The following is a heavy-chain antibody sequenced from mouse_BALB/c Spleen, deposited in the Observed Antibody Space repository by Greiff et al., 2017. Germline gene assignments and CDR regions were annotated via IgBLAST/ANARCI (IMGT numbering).Heavy chain of an antibody. CDR2: ISTYYGDA. V-gene: IGHV1S137*01. Sequence: QVHVKQSGAELVRPGVSVKISCKGSGYTFTDYAMHWVKQSHAKSLEWIGVISTYYGDASYNQKFKGKATMTVDKSSSTAYMELARLTSEDSAIYYCARFGIPPYWYFDVWGAGTTVTVSS. J-gene: IGHJ1*01. CDR1: GYTFTDYA. D-gene: IGHD4-1*01. CDR3: ARFGIPPYWYFDV.